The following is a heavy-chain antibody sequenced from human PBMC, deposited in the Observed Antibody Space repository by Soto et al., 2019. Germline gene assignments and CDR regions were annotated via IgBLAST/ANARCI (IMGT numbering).Heavy chain of an antibody. D-gene: IGHD3-10*01. J-gene: IGHJ4*02. CDR2: ISGGGDTT. Sequence: EVQLLESGGGLVQPGGSLRLSCAASGFTFNNYAMTWVRQGPGKGLEWVSAISGGGDTTSYADSVKGRFTVSRDGSKNPLYLQTSSLRAEDTALYYCTKGRGGSGSLTPRVDFWGQGTLVTFSS. CDR3: TKGRGGSGSLTPRVDF. CDR1: GFTFNNYA. V-gene: IGHV3-23*01.